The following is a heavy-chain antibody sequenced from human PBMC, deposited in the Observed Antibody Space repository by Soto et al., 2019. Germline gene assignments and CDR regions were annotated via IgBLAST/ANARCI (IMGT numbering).Heavy chain of an antibody. Sequence: SSETLSLTCTVSGGSISSGGYYWSWIRQHPGKGLEWIGYIYYSGSTYYNPSLKSRVTISVDTSKNQFSLKLSSVTAADTAVYYRARRYSGYDSSYFDYWGQGTLVTVSS. CDR3: ARRYSGYDSSYFDY. D-gene: IGHD5-12*01. CDR1: GGSISSGGYY. V-gene: IGHV4-31*03. J-gene: IGHJ4*02. CDR2: IYYSGST.